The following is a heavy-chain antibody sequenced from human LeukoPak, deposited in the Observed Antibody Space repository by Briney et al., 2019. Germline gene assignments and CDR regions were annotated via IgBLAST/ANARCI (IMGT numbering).Heavy chain of an antibody. D-gene: IGHD5-18*01. V-gene: IGHV3-30*18. CDR1: GFTFSSYG. J-gene: IGHJ4*02. Sequence: GRSLRLSCAASGFTFSSYGMHWVRQAPGKGLEWVAVISYDGSNKYYADSVKGRFTISRDNSKNTLYLQMNSLRAEDTAVYYCANAINSYLDYWGQGTLVTVSS. CDR3: ANAINSYLDY. CDR2: ISYDGSNK.